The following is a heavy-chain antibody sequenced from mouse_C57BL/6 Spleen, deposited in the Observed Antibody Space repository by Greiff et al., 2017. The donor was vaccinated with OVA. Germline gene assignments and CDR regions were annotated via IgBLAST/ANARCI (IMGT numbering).Heavy chain of an antibody. CDR2: IWSDGST. J-gene: IGHJ4*01. D-gene: IGHD1-1*01. Sequence: QVQLKESGPGLVAPSQSLSITCTVSGFSLTSYGVHWVRQPPGKGLEWLVVIWSDGSTTYNSALKSRLSISKDNSKSQVFLKMNRLQTDDTAMYYCARHMTTPPYAMDYWGQGTSVTVSS. V-gene: IGHV2-6-1*01. CDR3: ARHMTTPPYAMDY. CDR1: GFSLTSYG.